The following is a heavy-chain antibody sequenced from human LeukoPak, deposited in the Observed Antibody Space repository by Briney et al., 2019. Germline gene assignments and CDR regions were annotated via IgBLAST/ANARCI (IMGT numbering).Heavy chain of an antibody. V-gene: IGHV3-48*02. CDR2: ISSSSSTI. J-gene: IGHJ6*02. D-gene: IGHD3-3*01. CDR1: GFTFSSYS. Sequence: GGSLRLSCAASGFTFSSYSMNWVRQAPGKGLEWVSYISSSSSTIYYADSVKGRFTISRDNAKNSLYLQMNSLRDEDTAVYYCARGGDFWSGYPYYYYGMDVWGQGTTVTVSS. CDR3: ARGGDFWSGYPYYYYGMDV.